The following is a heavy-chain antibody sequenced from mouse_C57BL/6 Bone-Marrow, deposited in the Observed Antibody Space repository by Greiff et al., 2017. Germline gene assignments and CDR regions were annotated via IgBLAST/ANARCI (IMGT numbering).Heavy chain of an antibody. V-gene: IGHV1-69*01. D-gene: IGHD1-1*01. CDR3: ARRGIGGTVVYFDY. J-gene: IGHJ2*01. Sequence: QVQLQQPGAELVMPGASVKLSCKASGYTFTSYWMHWVKQRPGPGLEWIGEIDPSDSYTNYNQKFKGKSTLTVDKSSSTAYMQLSSLTSEDSAVYYCARRGIGGTVVYFDYGGQGTTLTVSS. CDR2: IDPSDSYT. CDR1: GYTFTSYW.